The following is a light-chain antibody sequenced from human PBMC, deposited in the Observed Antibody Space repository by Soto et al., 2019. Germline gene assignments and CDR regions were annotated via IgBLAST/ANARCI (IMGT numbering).Light chain of an antibody. J-gene: IGKJ4*01. CDR1: QGVGTW. CDR3: QQGDSFPLT. V-gene: IGKV1-12*01. CDR2: TAS. Sequence: DIQMTQSPSSVSASVGDRVTITCRASQGVGTWLAWFQQKPGEAPRLLIYTASTLHSGVPSRFSGSGSGTDFTLTITSLQPEDFATYDCQQGDSFPLTFGGGIKVEIK.